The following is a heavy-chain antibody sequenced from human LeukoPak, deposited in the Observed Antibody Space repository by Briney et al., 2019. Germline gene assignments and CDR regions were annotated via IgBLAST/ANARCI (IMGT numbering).Heavy chain of an antibody. CDR1: GGSFSGYY. V-gene: IGHV4-34*01. J-gene: IGHJ3*02. CDR3: ARDSKSTADAFDI. Sequence: TSETLSLTCAVYGGSFSGYYWSWIRQPPGKGLEWIGEINHSGSTNYNPSLKSRVTISVDTSKNQLSLKVISVTAADTAMYYCARDSKSTADAFDIWGQGTMVTVSS. CDR2: INHSGST. D-gene: IGHD5/OR15-5a*01.